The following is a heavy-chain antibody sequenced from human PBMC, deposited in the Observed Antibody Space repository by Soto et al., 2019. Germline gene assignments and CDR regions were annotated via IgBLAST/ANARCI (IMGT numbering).Heavy chain of an antibody. J-gene: IGHJ6*03. V-gene: IGHV4-39*07. D-gene: IGHD6-13*01. CDR3: ARATTAAGTGYYYYYMDV. CDR1: GGSISSSSYY. Sequence: SETLSLTCTVSGGSISSSSYYWGWIRQPPGKGLEWIGSIYYSGSTYYNPSLKSRVTISVDTSKNQFSLKLSSVTAADTAVYYCARATTAAGTGYYYYYMDVWGKGTTVTVSS. CDR2: IYYSGST.